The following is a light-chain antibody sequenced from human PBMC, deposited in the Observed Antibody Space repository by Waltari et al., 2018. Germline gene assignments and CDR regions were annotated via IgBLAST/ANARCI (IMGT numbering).Light chain of an antibody. CDR2: EVT. J-gene: IGLJ1*01. Sequence: QSALTQPASVSGAPGQSLTISCTGTSSDLGSSDFVSWHQHHPGKAPTLILYEVTKGPSGVSNRFSGSKSGNTASLTISGLQAEDEADYYCYSYAGFSAAYYVFGTGTKVTVL. V-gene: IGLV2-23*02. CDR3: YSYAGFSAAYYV. CDR1: SSDLGSSDF.